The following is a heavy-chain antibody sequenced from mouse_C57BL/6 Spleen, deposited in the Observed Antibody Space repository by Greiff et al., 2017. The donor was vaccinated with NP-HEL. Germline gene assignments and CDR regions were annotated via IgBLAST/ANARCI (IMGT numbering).Heavy chain of an antibody. J-gene: IGHJ4*01. CDR1: GYTFTDYN. D-gene: IGHD3-2*02. CDR2: INPNNGGT. Sequence: EVQLQQSGPELVKPGASVKMSCKASGYTFTDYNMHWVKQSHGKSLEWIGYINPNNGGTSYNQKFKGKATLTVNKSSSTAYMERRSLTSEDSAVYYCAREDSSGSEAMDYWGQGTSVTVSS. V-gene: IGHV1-22*01. CDR3: AREDSSGSEAMDY.